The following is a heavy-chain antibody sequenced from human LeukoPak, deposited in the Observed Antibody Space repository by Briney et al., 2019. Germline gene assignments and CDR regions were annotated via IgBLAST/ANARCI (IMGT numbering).Heavy chain of an antibody. J-gene: IGHJ4*02. CDR3: VRGGGYSYGPFDY. V-gene: IGHV3-48*03. CDR1: GFRFSSYE. D-gene: IGHD5-18*01. CDR2: ISSSGTTI. Sequence: QPGGSLRLSCAASGFRFSSYEMNWVRQAPGKGLEWVSYISSSGTTIHYADSVKGRFTISRDNAKNTLYLQMNNLRAEDTAVYYCVRGGGYSYGPFDYWGQGTLVTVSS.